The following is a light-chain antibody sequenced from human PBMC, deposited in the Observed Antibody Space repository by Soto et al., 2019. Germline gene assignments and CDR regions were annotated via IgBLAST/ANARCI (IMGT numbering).Light chain of an antibody. V-gene: IGLV2-23*01. J-gene: IGLJ1*01. CDR1: SGDVGSYNL. Sequence: QSALTQPASVSGSPGQSITISCTGTSGDVGSYNLVSWYQQYPGKVPKLIIYEDNKRPPGVSNRFSGSESGITASLTVSGLQAEDEADYYCCSYGGPTTSYVFGSGTKATVL. CDR2: EDN. CDR3: CSYGGPTTSYV.